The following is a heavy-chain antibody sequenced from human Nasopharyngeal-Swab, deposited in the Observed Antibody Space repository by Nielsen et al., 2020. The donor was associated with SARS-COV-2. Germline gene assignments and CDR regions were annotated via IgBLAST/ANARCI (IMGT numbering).Heavy chain of an antibody. CDR3: ARGRRRSVDTAMDALDY. CDR2: ISAYNGNT. V-gene: IGHV1-18*01. D-gene: IGHD5-18*01. J-gene: IGHJ4*02. Sequence: WVRQAPGQGLEWMGWISAYNGNTNYAQKLQGRVTMTTDTSTSTAYMELRSLRSDDTAVYYCARGRRRSVDTAMDALDYWGQGTLVTVSS.